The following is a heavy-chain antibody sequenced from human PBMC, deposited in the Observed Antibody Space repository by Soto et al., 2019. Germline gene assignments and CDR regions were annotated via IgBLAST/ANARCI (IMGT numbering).Heavy chain of an antibody. CDR1: GYTFINYQ. J-gene: IGHJ4*02. D-gene: IGHD6-19*01. CDR2: INPNGGAT. CDR3: AKVDSSGWLPFHD. V-gene: IGHV1-46*01. Sequence: ASVKVSCKASGYTFINYQMHWVRQAPGQGLKWMGIINPNGGATNYAQKFQGRVTMTRDTSTTTVYMELSSLRSEDTAVYYCAKVDSSGWLPFHDWGQGTLVTVSS.